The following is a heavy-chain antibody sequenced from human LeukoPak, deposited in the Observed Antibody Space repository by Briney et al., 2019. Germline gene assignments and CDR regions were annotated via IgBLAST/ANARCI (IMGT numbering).Heavy chain of an antibody. CDR1: GFTFSRYY. J-gene: IGHJ4*02. V-gene: IGHV3-23*01. CDR3: ARDSNGPAF. CDR2: ISGNGVKT. D-gene: IGHD6-19*01. Sequence: GGSLRLSCAASGFTFSRYYMSWVRQTPGKGLEWVSGISGNGVKTFYADSVKGRFTISRDNSKNTLYLQMNSLRADDTAVYYCARDSNGPAFWGQGTLVTVSS.